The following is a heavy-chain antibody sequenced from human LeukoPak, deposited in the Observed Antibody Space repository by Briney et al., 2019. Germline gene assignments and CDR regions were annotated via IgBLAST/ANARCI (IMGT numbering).Heavy chain of an antibody. V-gene: IGHV4-39*01. CDR2: IYYSGST. Sequence: PSETLSLTCTVSGGSISSSSYYWGWIRQPPGKGLEWTGSIYYSGSTYYNPSLKSRVTISVDTSKNQFSLKLSSVTAADTAVYYCARKGYYFDYWGQGTLVTVSS. CDR1: GGSISSSSYY. J-gene: IGHJ4*02. CDR3: ARKGYYFDY.